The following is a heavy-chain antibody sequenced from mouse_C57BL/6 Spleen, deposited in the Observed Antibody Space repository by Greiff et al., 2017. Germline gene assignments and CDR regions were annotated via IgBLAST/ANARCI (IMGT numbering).Heavy chain of an antibody. CDR2: IWSDGST. CDR3: ARHRAVRGAMDY. CDR1: GFSLTSYG. V-gene: IGHV2-6-1*01. Sequence: QVQLKESGPGLVAPSQSLSITCTVSGFSLTSYGVHWVRQPPGKGLEWLVVIWSDGSTTYNSAPKSSLSISKDNSKSQVFLKMNGLQTSSTAMYYCARHRAVRGAMDYWGQGTSVTVSS. D-gene: IGHD3-3*01. J-gene: IGHJ4*01.